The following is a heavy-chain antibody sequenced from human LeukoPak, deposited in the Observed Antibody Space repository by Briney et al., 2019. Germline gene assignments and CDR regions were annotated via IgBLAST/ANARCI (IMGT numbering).Heavy chain of an antibody. J-gene: IGHJ4*02. CDR2: IRSKTYDGTT. Sequence: GGSLRLSCTASGFTFGDYAMSWFRQAPGKGLEWVGFIRSKTYDGTTDYAASAKGRFTISRDDSKSIAYLQMNSLKTEDTAVYYCTRSRGYSYGYSDYWGQGTLVTVSS. CDR1: GFTFGDYA. CDR3: TRSRGYSYGYSDY. V-gene: IGHV3-49*03. D-gene: IGHD5-18*01.